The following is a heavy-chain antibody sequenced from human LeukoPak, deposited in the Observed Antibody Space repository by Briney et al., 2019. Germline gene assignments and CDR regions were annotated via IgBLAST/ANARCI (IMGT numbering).Heavy chain of an antibody. CDR1: GGSISSYY. D-gene: IGHD3-16*01. J-gene: IGHJ4*02. CDR3: ARVGDYALKD. CDR2: IYTSGST. Sequence: PSETLSLTCTVSGGSISSYYWSWIRQPAGKGLEWIGRIYTSGSTNYNPSLKSRVTVSVDTSMNQCTLKLSSVTAADTAVYYCARVGDYALKDWGQGTLVTVSS. V-gene: IGHV4-4*07.